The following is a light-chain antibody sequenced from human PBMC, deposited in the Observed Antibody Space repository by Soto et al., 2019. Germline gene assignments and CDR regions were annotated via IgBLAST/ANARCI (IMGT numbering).Light chain of an antibody. CDR3: QPYGSSRWT. CDR2: GAS. CDR1: QCVSRSY. V-gene: IGKV3-20*01. Sequence: EIELRQSPGTLSLSPGARATLSCRASQCVSRSYLAWYQQKLGQAPMHLSYGASSRSTGIPDRFSGSWSWTDFALTISLLKPEGVVVYYCQPYGSSRWTVGLGTMLDI. J-gene: IGKJ1*01.